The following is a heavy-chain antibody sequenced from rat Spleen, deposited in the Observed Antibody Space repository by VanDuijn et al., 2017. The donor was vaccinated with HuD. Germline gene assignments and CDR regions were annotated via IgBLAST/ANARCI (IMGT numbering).Heavy chain of an antibody. CDR2: IWGDGST. CDR1: GFSLTSNS. CDR3: ARAYYYDGTYQNYVDY. V-gene: IGHV2-1*01. J-gene: IGHJ2*01. D-gene: IGHD1-12*02. Sequence: QVQLKESGPGLVQPSQTLSLTCTVSGFSLTSNSVHWVRQPPGKGLEWMGGIWGDGSTDYNSALKPRLSISRDTSKSQVFLKMNSLQTEDTATYYCARAYYYDGTYQNYVDYWGQGVMVTVSS.